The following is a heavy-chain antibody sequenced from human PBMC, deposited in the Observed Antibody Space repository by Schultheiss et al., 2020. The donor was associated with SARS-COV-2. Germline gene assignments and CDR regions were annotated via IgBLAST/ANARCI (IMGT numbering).Heavy chain of an antibody. CDR3: ARPPPTSD. D-gene: IGHD1-1*01. V-gene: IGHV1-69*04. CDR2: IIPILGIA. CDR1: GGTFSSYA. Sequence: SVKISCKASGGTFSSYAISWVRQAPGQGLEWMGRIIPILGIANYAQKFQGRVTITADKSTSTAYMELSSLRSEDTAVYYCARPPPTSDWGQGTLVTVSS. J-gene: IGHJ4*02.